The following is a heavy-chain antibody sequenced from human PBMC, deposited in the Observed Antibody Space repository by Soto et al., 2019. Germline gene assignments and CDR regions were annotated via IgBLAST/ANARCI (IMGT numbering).Heavy chain of an antibody. CDR2: FYYTGIT. CDR1: GGSISNYY. Sequence: SETLSLTCTVSGGSISNYYWSWIRQPPGKGLEWIGYFYYTGITNYNPSLKSRISMSVDTSKNQFSLKLSSVTAADTAVYYCARHVVESLSFGERVHHFYYWGHGNLVTVSS. V-gene: IGHV4-59*08. J-gene: IGHJ4*01. CDR3: ARHVVESLSFGERVHHFYY. D-gene: IGHD3-10*01.